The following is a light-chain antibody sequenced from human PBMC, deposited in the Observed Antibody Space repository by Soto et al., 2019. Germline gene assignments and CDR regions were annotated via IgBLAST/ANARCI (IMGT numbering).Light chain of an antibody. CDR1: QSVGSS. V-gene: IGKV3-15*01. CDR3: QQYNNWPTWT. Sequence: EIVMTQSPATLSVSPGERVTLSCRARQSVGSSLAWYQQKPGQAPRLLIYGASTRATGIPARFSGSGSETEFTLTISSLQAEDSAVYFCQQYNNWPTWTFGQGTKVEIK. CDR2: GAS. J-gene: IGKJ1*01.